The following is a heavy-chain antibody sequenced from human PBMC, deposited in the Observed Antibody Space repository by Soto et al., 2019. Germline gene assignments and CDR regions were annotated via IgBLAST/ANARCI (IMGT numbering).Heavy chain of an antibody. Sequence: GGSLRLSCAASGFTVSSNYMSWVRQAPGKGLEWVSVIYSGGSTYYADSVKGRFTISRDNSKNTLYLQMNSLRAEDTAVYYCASLLLPYSSSNFDYWGQGTLVTVSS. CDR2: IYSGGST. D-gene: IGHD6-6*01. CDR1: GFTVSSNY. J-gene: IGHJ4*02. V-gene: IGHV3-53*01. CDR3: ASLLLPYSSSNFDY.